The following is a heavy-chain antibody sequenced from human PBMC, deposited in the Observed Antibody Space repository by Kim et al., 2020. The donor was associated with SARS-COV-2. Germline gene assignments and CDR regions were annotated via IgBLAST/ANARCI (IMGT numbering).Heavy chain of an antibody. CDR2: ISWNSGSI. CDR3: AKELGYCSSTSCYHAFDI. D-gene: IGHD2-2*01. V-gene: IGHV3-9*01. J-gene: IGHJ3*02. CDR1: GFTLDDYG. Sequence: GGSLRLSCAASGFTLDDYGMHWVRQAPGKGLEWVSGISWNSGSIVYADSVKGRFTISRDNAKNSLYLQMNSLRAEDTALYYCAKELGYCSSTSCYHAFDIWGQGTMVTVSS.